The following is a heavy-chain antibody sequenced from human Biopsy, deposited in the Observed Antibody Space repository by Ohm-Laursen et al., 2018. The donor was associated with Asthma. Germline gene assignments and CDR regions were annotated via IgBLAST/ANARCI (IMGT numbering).Heavy chain of an antibody. CDR3: ARGLDYSGRSGFDY. D-gene: IGHD3-10*01. J-gene: IGHJ4*02. Sequence: SLRLSCAASGFTFSSYGMDWVRQAPGKGLEWVALMSYDGSIKDYAGSVKGRFIISRDNSMNTLYLHMNSLRVEDTAVYYCARGLDYSGRSGFDYWGQGTLVTVSS. CDR1: GFTFSSYG. CDR2: MSYDGSIK. V-gene: IGHV3-33*05.